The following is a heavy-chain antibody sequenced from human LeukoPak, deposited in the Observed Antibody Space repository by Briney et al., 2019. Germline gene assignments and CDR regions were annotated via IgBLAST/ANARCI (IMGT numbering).Heavy chain of an antibody. V-gene: IGHV1-69*05. CDR1: GGTFSSYA. D-gene: IGHD3-22*01. Sequence: EASVKVSCKASGGTFSSYAISWVRQAPGQGLEWMGGIIPIFGTANYAQKFQGRVTMTRNTSISTAYMELSSLRSEDTTVYYCARANQPLYWGADYDSSGYRRSYYYGMDVWGQGTTVTVSS. CDR2: IIPIFGTA. CDR3: ARANQPLYWGADYDSSGYRRSYYYGMDV. J-gene: IGHJ6*02.